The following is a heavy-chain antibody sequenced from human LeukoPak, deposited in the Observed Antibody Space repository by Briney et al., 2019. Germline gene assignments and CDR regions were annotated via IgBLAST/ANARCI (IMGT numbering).Heavy chain of an antibody. Sequence: GGSLRLSCAASGLTFDNYAIHWVRQAPGKGLEWVSLISGDGGSTYYADSMKGRFTISRDNSKNSLYLQMNSLRTEDTALYYCARDSQEFFQHWGQGTLVTVSS. V-gene: IGHV3-43*02. J-gene: IGHJ1*01. CDR3: ARDSQEFFQH. CDR1: GLTFDNYA. CDR2: ISGDGGST.